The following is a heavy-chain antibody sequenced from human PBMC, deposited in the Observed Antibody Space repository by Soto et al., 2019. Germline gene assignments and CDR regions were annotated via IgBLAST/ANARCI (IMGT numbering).Heavy chain of an antibody. J-gene: IGHJ4*02. D-gene: IGHD6-19*01. CDR2: LYSSGNT. CDR3: AGGPYSSCWYVDVY. Sequence: SGTLAVTCTVAGDSISAYAWRWIRQPAGKGLEWIGRLYSSGNTNYNPSFKSRLTMSADTSKNQFSLKLSSVTAADTAVYYCAGGPYSSCWYVDVYWRQVHLVTASS. CDR1: GDSISAYA. V-gene: IGHV4-4*07.